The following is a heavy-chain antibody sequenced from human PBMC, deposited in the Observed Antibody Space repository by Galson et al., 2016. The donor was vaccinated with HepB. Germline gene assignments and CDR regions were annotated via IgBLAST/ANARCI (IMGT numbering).Heavy chain of an antibody. J-gene: IGHJ4*02. CDR2: ISGTTHTF. Sequence: SLRLSCAASGFTFGPSSMNWVRQAPGKGLEWLSYISGTTHTFVSYADSLRGRFTISRDNAKNSLYLPLNSLRDEDTAVYYCARDFSWSFENWGQGTLVTVPS. CDR1: GFTFGPSS. V-gene: IGHV3-48*02. CDR3: ARDFSWSFEN. D-gene: IGHD3-3*01.